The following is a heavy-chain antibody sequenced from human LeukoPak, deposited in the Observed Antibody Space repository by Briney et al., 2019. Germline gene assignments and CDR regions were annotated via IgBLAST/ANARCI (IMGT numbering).Heavy chain of an antibody. V-gene: IGHV4-39*07. Sequence: SETLSLTCTVSGGSISSSSYYWGWIRQPPGKGLEWIGSIYYSGSTYYNPSLKSQVTISVDTSKNQFSLKLSSVTAADTAVYYCARAPYGGNPHYYYYYMDVWGKGTTVTVSS. D-gene: IGHD4-23*01. CDR3: ARAPYGGNPHYYYYYMDV. J-gene: IGHJ6*03. CDR2: IYYSGST. CDR1: GGSISSSSYY.